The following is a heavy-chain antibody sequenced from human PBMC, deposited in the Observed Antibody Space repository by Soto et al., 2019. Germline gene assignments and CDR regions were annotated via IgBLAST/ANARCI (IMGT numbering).Heavy chain of an antibody. CDR1: GLTFRSYW. V-gene: IGHV3-74*03. CDR2: INTDGSVA. J-gene: IGHJ4*02. D-gene: IGHD3-10*01. Sequence: LRLSCAASGLTFRSYWMHWVRQAPGKGLVWVSRINTDGSVAMYVDSVKGRFTISRDNAKNTLYLQMNSLRVEDTALYYCARDRPDLITDYKPMFAQWGQGTLVTVSS. CDR3: ARDRPDLITDYKPMFAQ.